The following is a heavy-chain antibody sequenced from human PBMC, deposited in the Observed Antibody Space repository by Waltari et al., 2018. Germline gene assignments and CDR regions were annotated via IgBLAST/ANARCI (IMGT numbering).Heavy chain of an antibody. CDR1: GGTFSSYA. D-gene: IGHD2-2*01. CDR3: ARDWGSTSLFDAFDI. CDR2: IIPIFGSA. V-gene: IGHV1-69*12. Sequence: QVQLVQSGAEVKKPGSSVKVSCKASGGTFSSYAISWVRQAPGQGLEWMGGIIPIFGSANYAKKFQGRVTSTADESTSTAYMELSSLRSEDTAVYYCARDWGSTSLFDAFDIWGQGTMVTVSS. J-gene: IGHJ3*02.